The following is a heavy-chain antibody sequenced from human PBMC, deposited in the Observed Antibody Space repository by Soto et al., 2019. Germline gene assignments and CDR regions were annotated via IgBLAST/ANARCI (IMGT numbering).Heavy chain of an antibody. Sequence: EAQLVESGGGLVQPGGSLRLSCTVSGFTFSNYWMYWVRQAPGKGLMWVSQINSDGSTTNYADSVKGRFTISRDNAKNTLYLQMNSLRAEDTAVYYCARTWSTPDHWGQGTLVTVSS. CDR3: ARTWSTPDH. J-gene: IGHJ4*02. D-gene: IGHD2-15*01. V-gene: IGHV3-74*01. CDR2: INSDGSTT. CDR1: GFTFSNYW.